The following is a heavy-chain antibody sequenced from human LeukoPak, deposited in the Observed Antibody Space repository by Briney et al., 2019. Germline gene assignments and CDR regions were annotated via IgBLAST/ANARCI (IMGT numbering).Heavy chain of an antibody. J-gene: IGHJ5*02. Sequence: KPSETLSLTCTVSGDSISSYYWSWIRQPPGKGLEWIGYINNSGNTNYNPSLKSRVTMSVDTSKNQFSLKLSSVTAADTAVYFCARGTMMLGPWGQGTPVTVSS. D-gene: IGHD3-22*01. CDR1: GDSISSYY. CDR2: INNSGNT. CDR3: ARGTMMLGP. V-gene: IGHV4-59*01.